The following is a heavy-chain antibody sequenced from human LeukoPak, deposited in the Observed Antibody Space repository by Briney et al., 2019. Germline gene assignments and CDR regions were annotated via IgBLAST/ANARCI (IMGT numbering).Heavy chain of an antibody. CDR1: GGTFSSYA. V-gene: IGHV1-69*05. Sequence: SVKVSCKASGGTFSSYAISWVRQAPGQGLEWMGGIIPIFGTANYAQKFQGRVTMTTDTSTSTAYMELRSLRSDDTAVYYCARGENIVVVPAVIRRPNFDYWGQGTLVTVSS. D-gene: IGHD2-2*02. J-gene: IGHJ4*02. CDR2: IIPIFGTA. CDR3: ARGENIVVVPAVIRRPNFDY.